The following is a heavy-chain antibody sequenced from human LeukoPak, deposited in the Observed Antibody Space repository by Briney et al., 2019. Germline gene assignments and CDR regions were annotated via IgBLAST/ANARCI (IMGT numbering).Heavy chain of an antibody. CDR2: ISGSGGST. J-gene: IGHJ4*02. CDR3: AKGRLYSGSYIPLSDFDY. CDR1: GFTFSSYA. Sequence: GGSLRLSCAASGFTFSSYAMSWVRQAPGKGLEWVSAISGSGGSTYYADSVKGRFTISRDNSKNTLYLQMNSLSAEDTAVYYRAKGRLYSGSYIPLSDFDYWGQGTLVTVSS. V-gene: IGHV3-23*01. D-gene: IGHD1-26*01.